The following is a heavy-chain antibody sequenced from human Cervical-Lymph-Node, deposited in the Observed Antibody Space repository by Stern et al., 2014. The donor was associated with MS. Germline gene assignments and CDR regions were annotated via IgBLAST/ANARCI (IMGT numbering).Heavy chain of an antibody. V-gene: IGHV1-2*02. Sequence: QMQLVQYGAEVKKPGASVTVSCKPSGYTFTDYYIHWLRQAPGQGPEWMGRISPKNGDTNYAPRFQGRVTMTRDTSISIVYLEVTRLRFDDTAVYYCAENMDVWGQGTTVTVSS. CDR2: ISPKNGDT. CDR1: GYTFTDYY. J-gene: IGHJ6*02. CDR3: AENMDV.